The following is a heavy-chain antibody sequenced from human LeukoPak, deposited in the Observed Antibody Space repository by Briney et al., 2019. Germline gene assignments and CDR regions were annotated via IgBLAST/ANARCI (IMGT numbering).Heavy chain of an antibody. J-gene: IGHJ3*02. CDR1: GFTFSSYG. CDR2: IRYDGSNK. Sequence: GGSLRLSCAASGFTFSSYGMHWVRQAPGKGLEWVAFIRYDGSNKYYADSVKGRFTISRDNSKNTLYLQMNSLRAEDTAVYYCAKALSGGEQRDAFYIWGQGTMVTVSS. V-gene: IGHV3-30*02. D-gene: IGHD3-10*01. CDR3: AKALSGGEQRDAFYI.